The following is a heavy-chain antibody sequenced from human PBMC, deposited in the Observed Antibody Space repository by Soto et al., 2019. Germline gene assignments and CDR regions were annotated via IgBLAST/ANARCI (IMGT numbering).Heavy chain of an antibody. J-gene: IGHJ6*02. CDR2: ISYDGSNK. V-gene: IGHV3-30*18. D-gene: IGHD3-16*01. CDR3: AKDVMLPGDGMDV. Sequence: QVQLVESGGGVVQPGRSLRLSCAASGFTFSSYGMHWVRQAPGKGLEWVAVISYDGSNKYYADSVKGRFTISRDKSKNTLYLQMNSLRAEDTAVYYCAKDVMLPGDGMDVWGQGTTVTVSS. CDR1: GFTFSSYG.